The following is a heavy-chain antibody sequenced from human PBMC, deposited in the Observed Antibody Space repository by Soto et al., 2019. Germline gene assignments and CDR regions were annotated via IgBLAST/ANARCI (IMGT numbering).Heavy chain of an antibody. V-gene: IGHV1-69*13. CDR2: IIPIFGTA. Sequence: SVKVSCTASGGTFSSYAISWVRQAPGQGLEWMGGIIPIFGTANYAQKFQGRVTITADESTSTAYMELSSLRSEDTAVYYCARDSSGGYTDYYSGRDFWGQGPTFTVS. CDR3: ARDSSGGYTDYYSGRDF. CDR1: GGTFSSYA. J-gene: IGHJ6*02. D-gene: IGHD6-19*01.